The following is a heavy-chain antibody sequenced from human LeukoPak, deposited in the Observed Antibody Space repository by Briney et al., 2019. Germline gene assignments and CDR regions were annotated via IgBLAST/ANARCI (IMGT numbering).Heavy chain of an antibody. CDR3: ATADSFRFDN. Sequence: GGSLRLSCAASGFAFSTYWMHWVRQAPGQGLVWVSRMNADGSNIDYADSVKGRFTISRDNAKNTLYLQMNSLRDEDTAVYYCATADSFRFDNWGQGTLVTVS. CDR1: GFAFSTYW. J-gene: IGHJ4*02. V-gene: IGHV3-74*01. CDR2: MNADGSNI. D-gene: IGHD2-21*01.